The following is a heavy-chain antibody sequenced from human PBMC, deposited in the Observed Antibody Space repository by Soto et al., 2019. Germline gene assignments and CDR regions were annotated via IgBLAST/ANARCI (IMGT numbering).Heavy chain of an antibody. V-gene: IGHV3-23*01. D-gene: IGHD6-6*01. CDR1: GFTFSSYA. CDR2: ISGSGGST. Sequence: EVQLLESGGGLVQPGGSLRLSCAASGFTFSSYAMSWVRQAPGKGLEWVSAISGSGGSTYYADSVKGRFTISRDNSKNTLYLQMNSLRAEDTAVYYCAKKGGSRSSEMDYYYMDVWGKGTTVTVSS. CDR3: AKKGGSRSSEMDYYYMDV. J-gene: IGHJ6*03.